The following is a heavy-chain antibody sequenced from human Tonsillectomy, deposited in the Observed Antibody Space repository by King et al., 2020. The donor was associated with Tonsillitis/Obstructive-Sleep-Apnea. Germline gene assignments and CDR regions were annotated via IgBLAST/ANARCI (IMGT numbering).Heavy chain of an antibody. CDR1: GFTFSNYG. CDR2: IWSDENKK. CDR3: ARDPEANRRRGFMDV. Sequence: VQLVESGGGVVQPGRSLTLSCAASGFTFSNYGMHWVRQAPGKGLEWVAVIWSDENKKFYTDSVKGRFTVSRDNSKNTVFLQMNSLRVEDTAVYYCARDPEANRRRGFMDVWGTGTTVTVSS. J-gene: IGHJ6*03. D-gene: IGHD6-25*01. V-gene: IGHV3-33*01.